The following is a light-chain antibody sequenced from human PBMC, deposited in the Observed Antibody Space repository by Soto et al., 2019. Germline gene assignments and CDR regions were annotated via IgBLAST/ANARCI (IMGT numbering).Light chain of an antibody. CDR1: QSVSSN. Sequence: EIVMTQSPGTLCVSPGERATLTCRASQSVSSNLAWYQQKPGQAPRLLIYGASTRATGIPARFSGSGSGTEFTLTISSLQSEDYAVYYCHQYNNWPPWTFGQGTKVDIK. CDR2: GAS. CDR3: HQYNNWPPWT. J-gene: IGKJ1*01. V-gene: IGKV3-15*01.